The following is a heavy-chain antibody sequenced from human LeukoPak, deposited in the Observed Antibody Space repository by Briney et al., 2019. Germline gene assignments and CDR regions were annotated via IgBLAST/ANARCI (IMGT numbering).Heavy chain of an antibody. D-gene: IGHD2-2*01. Sequence: KSSETLSLTCAVYGGSFSGYYWSWIRQPPGKGLEWIGEINHSGSTNYNPSLKSRVTISVDTSKNQFSLKLSSVTAADTAVYYCARGLVAYYWGQGTLVTVSS. J-gene: IGHJ4*02. CDR3: ARGLVAYY. V-gene: IGHV4-34*01. CDR2: INHSGST. CDR1: GGSFSGYY.